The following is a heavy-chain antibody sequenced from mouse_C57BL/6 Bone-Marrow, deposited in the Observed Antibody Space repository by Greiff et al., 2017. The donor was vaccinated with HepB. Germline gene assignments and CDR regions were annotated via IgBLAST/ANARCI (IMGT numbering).Heavy chain of an antibody. CDR1: GYTFTDYN. CDR2: INPNNGGT. D-gene: IGHD1-1*01. V-gene: IGHV1-18*01. J-gene: IGHJ1*03. Sequence: VQLKESGPELVKPGASVKIPCKASGYTFTDYNMDWVKQSHGKSLEWIGDINPNNGGTIYNQKFKGKATLTVDKSSSTAYMELRSLTSEDTAVYYCARSGYGSSYGYFDVWGTGTTVTVSS. CDR3: ARSGYGSSYGYFDV.